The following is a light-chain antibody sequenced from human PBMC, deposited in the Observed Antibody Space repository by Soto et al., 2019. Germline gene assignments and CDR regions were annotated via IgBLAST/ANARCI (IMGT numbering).Light chain of an antibody. V-gene: IGKV3-11*01. CDR1: QSVSTY. CDR2: DVS. Sequence: EIVLTQSPVTLPLSPGDRATLSCRASQSVSTYLAWYQQKPGHAPRLLIYDVSNRATGIPARFSGSGSGTDFTLTISSLEPEDFAIYYCQQRSDWPLTFGQGTKLESK. J-gene: IGKJ2*01. CDR3: QQRSDWPLT.